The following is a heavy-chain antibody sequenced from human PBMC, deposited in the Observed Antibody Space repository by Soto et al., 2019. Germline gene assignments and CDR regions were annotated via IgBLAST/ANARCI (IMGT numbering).Heavy chain of an antibody. Sequence: QVQLVQSGTEVKKPGSSVKVSCKASGDTFSFYTINWVRQAPGLGLEWVGRINPIVSMSNYAQKFQSRVSMIADKSTSTAYMELRSLRSDDAAMYFCAASYGSGYRAFDYWGQGALVTVSS. D-gene: IGHD3-10*01. CDR3: AASYGSGYRAFDY. J-gene: IGHJ4*02. V-gene: IGHV1-69*02. CDR2: INPIVSMS. CDR1: GDTFSFYT.